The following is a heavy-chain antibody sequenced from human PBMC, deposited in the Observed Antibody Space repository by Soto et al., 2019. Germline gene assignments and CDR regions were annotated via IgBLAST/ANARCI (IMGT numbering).Heavy chain of an antibody. J-gene: IGHJ5*02. CDR3: ASSDVETLFGP. CDR1: GFTFSSYE. CDR2: ISSSGSTI. V-gene: IGHV3-48*03. Sequence: GGSLRLSCAASGFTFSSYEMNWVRQAPGKGLEWVSYISSSGSTIYYADSVKGRFTISRDNAKNSLYLQMNSLRAEDTAVYYCASSDVETLFGPWGQGTLVTVSS.